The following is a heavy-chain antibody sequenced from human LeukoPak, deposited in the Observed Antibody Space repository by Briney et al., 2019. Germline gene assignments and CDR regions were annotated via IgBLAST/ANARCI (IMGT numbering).Heavy chain of an antibody. Sequence: ASVKVSCKASGYTFTGYYMHWVRQAPGQGLEWMGWINPNSGGSNYAQKFQGRVTMTRDTSISTAYMELSRLRSDDTAVYYCARDAGVAGNFDYWGQGTLVTVSS. CDR3: ARDAGVAGNFDY. V-gene: IGHV1-2*02. CDR2: INPNSGGS. D-gene: IGHD6-19*01. J-gene: IGHJ4*02. CDR1: GYTFTGYY.